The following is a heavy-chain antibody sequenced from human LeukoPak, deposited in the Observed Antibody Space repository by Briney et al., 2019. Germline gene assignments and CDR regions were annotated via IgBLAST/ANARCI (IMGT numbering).Heavy chain of an antibody. Sequence: SETLSLTCTVSGYSISSGYYWGWIRQPPGKGLEWIGSIYHSGSTNYNPSLKSRVTISVDTSKNQFSLKLSSVTAADTAVYYCARFPVVVTYGTNDAFDIWGQGTMVTVSS. J-gene: IGHJ3*02. CDR1: GYSISSGYY. V-gene: IGHV4-38-2*02. CDR2: IYHSGST. D-gene: IGHD3-22*01. CDR3: ARFPVVVTYGTNDAFDI.